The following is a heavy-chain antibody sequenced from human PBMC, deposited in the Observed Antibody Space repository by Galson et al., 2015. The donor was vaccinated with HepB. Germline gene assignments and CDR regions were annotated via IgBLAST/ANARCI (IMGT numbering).Heavy chain of an antibody. CDR3: TTDLDVLLWFGDLPDENFDP. CDR2: IKSKTDGGTT. V-gene: IGHV3-15*01. J-gene: IGHJ5*02. D-gene: IGHD3-10*01. Sequence: SLRLSCAASGFTFSNAWMSWVRQAPGKGLEWVGRIKSKTDGGTTDYAAPVKGRFTISRDDSKNTLYLQMNSLKTEDTAVYYCTTDLDVLLWFGDLPDENFDPWGQGTLVTVSS. CDR1: GFTFSNAW.